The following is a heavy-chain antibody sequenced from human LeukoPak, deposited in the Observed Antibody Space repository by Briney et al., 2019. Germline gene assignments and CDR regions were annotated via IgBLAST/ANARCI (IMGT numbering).Heavy chain of an antibody. Sequence: GGSLRLSCAASGFTFSSYAMSWVRQAPGKGLEWVSAISGSGGSTYYADSVKGRFTISRDNSKNTLYLQMNSLRAEDTAVYYCAKEKAFSGSYYNFADYWGQGTLVTVSS. J-gene: IGHJ4*02. D-gene: IGHD1-26*01. CDR3: AKEKAFSGSYYNFADY. CDR1: GFTFSSYA. V-gene: IGHV3-23*01. CDR2: ISGSGGST.